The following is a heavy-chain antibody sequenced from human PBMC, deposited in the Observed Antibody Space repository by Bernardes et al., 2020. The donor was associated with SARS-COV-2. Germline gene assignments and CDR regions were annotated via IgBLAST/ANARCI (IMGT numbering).Heavy chain of an antibody. V-gene: IGHV3-49*03. CDR2: IRDTAAGATT. D-gene: IGHD3-22*01. CDR3: TRDVLYEKVGFDY. J-gene: IGHJ4*02. CDR1: GFTLTDYG. Sequence: GGSLRLSCSTSGFTLTDYGMSWCRQAPGKGLEWVGVIRDTAAGATTEYAASVKGRFHISRDDSKSIVYLQMNSLQIEDTGVYYCTRDVLYEKVGFDYWGQGPLVTVSS.